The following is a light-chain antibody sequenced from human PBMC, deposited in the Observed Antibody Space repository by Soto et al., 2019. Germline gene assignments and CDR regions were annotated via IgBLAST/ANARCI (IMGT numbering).Light chain of an antibody. CDR3: HQRSNWPRT. V-gene: IGKV3-11*01. Sequence: EIVLTQSPATLSFSPGERATLSCRASQSVSIYLAWYQQKPGQAPRLLIYDASNRATGIPARFSSSGSGTDFTLTISSLEPEDFAVYYCHQRSNWPRTFGQGTRL. CDR2: DAS. CDR1: QSVSIY. J-gene: IGKJ1*01.